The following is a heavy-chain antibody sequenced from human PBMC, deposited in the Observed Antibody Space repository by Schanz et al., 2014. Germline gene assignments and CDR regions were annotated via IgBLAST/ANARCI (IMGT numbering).Heavy chain of an antibody. V-gene: IGHV3-30*04. Sequence: YAASVFTFNNYAMSWVRQSPGKGLDYYADSVKGRFTISRDNAKKTLYLQMNSLRVEDMELYYCPRESLITSSRVHGGEGRGEDV. J-gene: IGHJ6*01. D-gene: IGHD3-16*01. CDR1: VFTFNNYA. CDR3: PRESLITSSRVHGGEGRGEDV.